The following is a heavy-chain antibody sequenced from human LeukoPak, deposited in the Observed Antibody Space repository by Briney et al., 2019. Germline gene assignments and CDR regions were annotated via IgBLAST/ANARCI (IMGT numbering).Heavy chain of an antibody. D-gene: IGHD2-15*01. CDR2: IIPIFATA. CDR3: ARPYCSGGSCNSHFEH. J-gene: IGHJ1*01. CDR1: GGTFSSYA. V-gene: IGHV1-69*13. Sequence: SVKLSCKASGGTFSSYAISWVRQAPGQGLEWMGGIIPIFATANYAQKFQGRVTLTADESTSTAYMELSSLSSEDTAVYYCARPYCSGGSCNSHFEHWGQGTMVPVSS.